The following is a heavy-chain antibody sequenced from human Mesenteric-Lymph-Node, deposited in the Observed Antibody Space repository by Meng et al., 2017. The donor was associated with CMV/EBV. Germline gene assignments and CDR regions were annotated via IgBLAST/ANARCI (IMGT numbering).Heavy chain of an antibody. D-gene: IGHD2-2*01. CDR3: GRGGSTSCCGMDV. V-gene: IGHV1-18*01. Sequence: ASVKVSCKASGYNFINFGITWVRQAPGQGLEWLGWISTYNGDTDYAQKLQGRVTMTTDTSTSTAYMELTSLTSDDTAMYYCGRGGSTSCCGMDVWGQGTTVTVSS. J-gene: IGHJ6*02. CDR2: ISTYNGDT. CDR1: GYNFINFG.